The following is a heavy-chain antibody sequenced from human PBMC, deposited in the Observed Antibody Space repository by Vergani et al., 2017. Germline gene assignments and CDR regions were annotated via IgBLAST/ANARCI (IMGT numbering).Heavy chain of an antibody. Sequence: EVQLVQSGAEVKKPGESLRISCKGSGYSFTSYWISWVRQMPGKGLEWMGRIDPSDSYTNYSPSFQGHVTISADKSISTAYLQWSSLKASDTAMYYCASTTQTSYDIWTGYYVPWGQGTLVTVSS. CDR3: ASTTQTSYDIWTGYYVP. CDR1: GYSFTSYW. D-gene: IGHD3-9*01. CDR2: IDPSDSYT. V-gene: IGHV5-10-1*01. J-gene: IGHJ5*02.